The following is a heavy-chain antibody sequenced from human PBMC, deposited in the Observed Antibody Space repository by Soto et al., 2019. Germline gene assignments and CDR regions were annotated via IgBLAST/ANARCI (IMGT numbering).Heavy chain of an antibody. Sequence: QVQMLESGGGVVQPGRSLRLYCAAAGFTFSSYCMHWVRQAPGKGLEWVAVIWYVGSNKYYEDYVKGRFTIYRDNSKNTLHLQMNSLRAVDTAVYYYASEALYCSGGCCYSVNWFDPWGQGNLVTVSS. CDR1: GFTFSSYC. J-gene: IGHJ5*02. D-gene: IGHD2-15*01. CDR2: IWYVGSNK. V-gene: IGHV3-33*01. CDR3: ASEALYCSGGCCYSVNWFDP.